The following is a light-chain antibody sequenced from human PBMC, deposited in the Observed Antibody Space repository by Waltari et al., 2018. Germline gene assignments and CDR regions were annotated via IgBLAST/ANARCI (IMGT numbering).Light chain of an antibody. V-gene: IGKV4-1*01. CDR3: QQYYTTPPYT. CDR1: RNILYSSNNKNH. J-gene: IGKJ2*01. Sequence: DIVMTQSPDSLTVSLGERANINCKSSRNILYSSNNKNHLAWYQQKPGQPPKLLIYWASTRESGVPDRFSGSGSGTDFTLTISSLQPEDVAVYYCQQYYTTPPYTFGQGTKLEIK. CDR2: WAS.